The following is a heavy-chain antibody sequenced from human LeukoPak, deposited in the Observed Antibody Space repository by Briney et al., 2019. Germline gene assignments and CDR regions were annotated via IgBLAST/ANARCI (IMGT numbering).Heavy chain of an antibody. D-gene: IGHD2-21*02. V-gene: IGHV3-53*01. CDR3: ARDRGDYYFDY. CDR2: IYSGGNI. CDR1: GFTVSSNY. Sequence: PGGSLRLSCAASGFTVSSNYMSWVRQAPGKGLEWVSVIYSGGNIYYGDSVKGRFTISRDNSKNTLYLQMNSLRAEDTAVYYCARDRGDYYFDYWGQGILVTVCS. J-gene: IGHJ4*02.